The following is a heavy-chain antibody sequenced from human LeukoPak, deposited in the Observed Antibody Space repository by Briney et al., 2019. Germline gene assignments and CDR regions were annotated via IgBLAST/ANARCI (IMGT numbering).Heavy chain of an antibody. CDR1: GDSINNNNYF. D-gene: IGHD6-13*01. CDR2: IYYRWSA. Sequence: PSQTLSLTCTVSGDSINNNNYFWTWLRQPPGKGLEWIGYIYYRWSAYYNPSFNSRITISVDTSKSQFSLKLSSVTAADTAVYYCARAWYSKNKIGMFDPWGQGTLVPVSS. CDR3: ARAWYSKNKIGMFDP. V-gene: IGHV4-30-4*01. J-gene: IGHJ5*02.